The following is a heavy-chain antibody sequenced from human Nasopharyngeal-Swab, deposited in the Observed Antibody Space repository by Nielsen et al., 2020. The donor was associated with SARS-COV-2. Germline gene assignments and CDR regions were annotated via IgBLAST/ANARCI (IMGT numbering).Heavy chain of an antibody. Sequence: ASVKVSCKASGYTFTGYYMHWARQAPGQGLEWMGWINPNSGGTNYAQKFQGWATMTRDTSISTAYMELSRLRSDDTAVYYCARDSGAVGTDYWGQGTLVTVSS. J-gene: IGHJ4*02. CDR2: INPNSGGT. V-gene: IGHV1-2*04. CDR3: ARDSGAVGTDY. CDR1: GYTFTGYY. D-gene: IGHD6-19*01.